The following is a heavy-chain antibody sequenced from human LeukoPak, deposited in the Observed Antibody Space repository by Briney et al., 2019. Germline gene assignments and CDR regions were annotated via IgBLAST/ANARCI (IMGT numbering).Heavy chain of an antibody. CDR3: ARNHAFDI. CDR2: IYYSGFT. Sequence: PSETLSLTCTVSGGSMTSHYWSWIRQSPGKGLEWIGYIYYSGFTNYNPSLKSRVTISVDTSKNRFSLKLSSVTAADTAVYFCARNHAFDIWGQGTMVTVSS. J-gene: IGHJ3*02. CDR1: GGSMTSHY. V-gene: IGHV4-59*11.